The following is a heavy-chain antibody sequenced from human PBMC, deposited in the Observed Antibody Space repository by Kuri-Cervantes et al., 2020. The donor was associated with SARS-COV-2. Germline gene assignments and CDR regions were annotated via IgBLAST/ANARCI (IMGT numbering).Heavy chain of an antibody. CDR1: GGSFSGYY. CDR2: INHSGST. CDR3: ARDQRADCSSTSCYIGGYYYYMDV. D-gene: IGHD2-2*02. J-gene: IGHJ6*03. Sequence: SETLSLTCAVYGGSFSGYYWSWIRQPPGKGLEWIGEINHSGSTNYNPSLKSRVTISVDTSKNQFSLKLSSVTAADTAVYYCARDQRADCSSTSCYIGGYYYYMDVWGKGTTVTVSS. V-gene: IGHV4-34*01.